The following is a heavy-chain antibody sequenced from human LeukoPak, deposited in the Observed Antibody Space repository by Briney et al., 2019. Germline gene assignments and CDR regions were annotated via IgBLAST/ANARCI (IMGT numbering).Heavy chain of an antibody. CDR3: ARLQAQEYYFDF. Sequence: PSETLSLTCAVYGGSFSGYYGTWMRQPPGKGLEWIGEINHSGSTNYNPSLKSRLSISVDTSKNQFSLKLSSVTAADTAVYYCARLQAQEYYFDFWAQGTLVTVSS. V-gene: IGHV4-34*01. D-gene: IGHD3-16*01. J-gene: IGHJ4*02. CDR2: INHSGST. CDR1: GGSFSGYY.